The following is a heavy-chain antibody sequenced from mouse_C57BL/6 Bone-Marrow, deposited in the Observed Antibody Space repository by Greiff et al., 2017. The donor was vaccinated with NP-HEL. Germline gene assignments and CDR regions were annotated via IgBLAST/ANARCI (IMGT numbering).Heavy chain of an antibody. CDR1: GYTFTSYW. J-gene: IGHJ3*01. CDR3: ARSGYYGPWFAY. Sequence: QVQLQQPGAELVRPGSSVKLSCKASGYTFTSYWMDWVKQRPGQGLEWIGNIYPSDSETHYNQKFKDKATLTVDKSSSTVYMQLSSLTSEDSAVYYCARSGYYGPWFAYWGQGTLVTVSA. V-gene: IGHV1-61*01. D-gene: IGHD1-2*01. CDR2: IYPSDSET.